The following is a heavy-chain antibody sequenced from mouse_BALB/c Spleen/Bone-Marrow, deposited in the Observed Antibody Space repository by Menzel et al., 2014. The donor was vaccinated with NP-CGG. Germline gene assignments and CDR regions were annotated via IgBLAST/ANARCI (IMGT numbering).Heavy chain of an antibody. CDR1: GYTFTSYW. V-gene: IGHV1-69*02. CDR2: IDPSDSET. D-gene: IGHD2-3*01. J-gene: IGHJ4*01. CDR3: ARALGDGYYYAMDY. Sequence: QVQLQQSGAELVKPGAPVKLSCKASGYTFTSYWMNWVKQRPGRGLEWIGRIDPSDSETHYNQKFKDKATLTVDKSSSTAYIQLSILTSEDSAVYYCARALGDGYYYAMDYWGQGTSVTVSS.